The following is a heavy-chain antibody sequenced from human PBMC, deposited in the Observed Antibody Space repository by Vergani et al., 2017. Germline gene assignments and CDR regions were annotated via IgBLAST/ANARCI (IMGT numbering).Heavy chain of an antibody. J-gene: IGHJ4*02. CDR1: GFSLSTSGVG. CDR2: IYWDDDK. Sequence: QITLKESGPTLVKPTQTLTLTCTFSGFSLSTSGVGVGWIRQPPGKALEWLALIYWDDDKRYSPSLKSRLTITKDTSKNQVVLTMTNMDPVDTATYYCAHTHYDILTGYRRGFDYWGQGTLVTVSS. V-gene: IGHV2-5*02. D-gene: IGHD3-9*01. CDR3: AHTHYDILTGYRRGFDY.